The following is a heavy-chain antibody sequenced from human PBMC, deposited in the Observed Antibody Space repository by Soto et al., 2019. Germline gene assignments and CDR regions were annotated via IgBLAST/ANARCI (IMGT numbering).Heavy chain of an antibody. Sequence: LRLSCAASGFSFSSYGMIWVRQAPGKGLEWVSPITSESSYIYYVDSVRGRFTITRDNAKNPLHLQMTSLRAEDTAVYYCARVDGYTYPNDYWGQGTLVTVSS. D-gene: IGHD5-12*01. CDR1: GFSFSSYG. V-gene: IGHV3-21*01. J-gene: IGHJ4*02. CDR3: ARVDGYTYPNDY. CDR2: ITSESSYI.